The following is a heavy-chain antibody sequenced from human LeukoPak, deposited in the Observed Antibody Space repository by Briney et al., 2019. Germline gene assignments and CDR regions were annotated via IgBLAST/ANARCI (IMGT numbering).Heavy chain of an antibody. CDR3: AKDPNGDYIGAFDI. Sequence: PGGSLRLSCAASGFTFSSYAMHWVRQAPGKGLEWVAVISYDGSNKYYADSVKGRFTISRDNSKNTLYLQMNSLRAEDTAVYYCAKDPNGDYIGAFDIWGQGTMVTASS. CDR2: ISYDGSNK. D-gene: IGHD4-17*01. V-gene: IGHV3-30-3*01. CDR1: GFTFSSYA. J-gene: IGHJ3*02.